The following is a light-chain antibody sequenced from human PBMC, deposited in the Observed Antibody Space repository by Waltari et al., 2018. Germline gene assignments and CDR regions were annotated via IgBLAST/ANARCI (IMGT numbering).Light chain of an antibody. V-gene: IGLV1-47*01. CDR1: SSNIGSNY. CDR3: ATWDDSLSGPV. J-gene: IGLJ2*01. CDR2: RNN. Sequence: QSVLTQPPSAYGTPGQRVTISCSGSSSNIGSNYVYWYQQLPGTAPKLLIYRNNQRPSGVPDRFSGSKSGTSASLAISGLRSDDEADYYCATWDDSLSGPVFGGGTKVTVL.